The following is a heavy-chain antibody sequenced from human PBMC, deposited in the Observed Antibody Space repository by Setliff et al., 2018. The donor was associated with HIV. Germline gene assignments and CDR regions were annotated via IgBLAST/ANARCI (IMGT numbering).Heavy chain of an antibody. Sequence: KTSETLSLTCSVSGGSMSRGSVFWSWLRQPAGKGLEWVGTIYSSGATHYNPSLKSRVVISVDPSKNQFSLKLTSVTAADTAFYFCARVEFPRLGSGSYSWFDPWGQGTLVTVSS. D-gene: IGHD3-10*01. CDR1: GGSMSRGSVF. J-gene: IGHJ5*02. CDR3: ARVEFPRLGSGSYSWFDP. CDR2: IYSSGAT. V-gene: IGHV4-61*02.